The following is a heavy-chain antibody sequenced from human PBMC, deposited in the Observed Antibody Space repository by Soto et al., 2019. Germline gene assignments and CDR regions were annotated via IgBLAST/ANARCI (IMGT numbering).Heavy chain of an antibody. CDR2: IIPMLGVR. J-gene: IGHJ3*02. Sequence: QVQLVQSGAEVKKPGSSVKVSCKDSGGTFSTYSMFWVRQAPGQGLEWMGRIIPMLGVRNYAQRFQDRVTIIADKSTATVHMELSSLRSEDTALYYCIICSWSGEVFDIWGQGTMVTVSS. CDR3: IICSWSGEVFDI. V-gene: IGHV1-69*02. D-gene: IGHD2-21*01. CDR1: GGTFSTYS.